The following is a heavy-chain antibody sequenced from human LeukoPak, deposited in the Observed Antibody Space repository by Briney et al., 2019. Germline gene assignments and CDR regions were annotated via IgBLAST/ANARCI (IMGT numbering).Heavy chain of an antibody. J-gene: IGHJ4*02. V-gene: IGHV4-31*03. D-gene: IGHD3-10*01. CDR3: ASYGSGRGHYFDY. Sequence: SETLSLTCTVSGGSISSGGYYWSWLRQHPGKGLEWIGYIYYSGSTYYNPSLKSRVTISVDTSKNQFSLKLSSVTAADTAVYYCASYGSGRGHYFDYWGQGTLVTVSS. CDR2: IYYSGST. CDR1: GGSISSGGYY.